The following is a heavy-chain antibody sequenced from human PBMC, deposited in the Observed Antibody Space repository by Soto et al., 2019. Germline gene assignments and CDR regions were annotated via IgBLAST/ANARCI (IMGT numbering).Heavy chain of an antibody. D-gene: IGHD6-13*01. CDR1: GFTFSNAW. CDR3: TNGAAAARYFEH. J-gene: IGHJ1*01. Sequence: GGSLRLSCAASGFTFSNAWMSWVRQAPGKGLEWVGRIKSKTDGGTTDYAAPVKGRFTISRDDSKNTLYLQMNSLKTEDTAVYYGTNGAAAARYFEHWGQGTLVTVSS. V-gene: IGHV3-15*01. CDR2: IKSKTDGGTT.